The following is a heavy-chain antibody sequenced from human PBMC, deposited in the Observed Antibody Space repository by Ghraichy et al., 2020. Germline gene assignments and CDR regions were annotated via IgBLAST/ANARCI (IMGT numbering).Heavy chain of an antibody. Sequence: GGSLRLSCAASGFTFSSYSMNWVRQAPGKGLEWVSSISSSSSYIYYADSVKGRFTISRDNAKNSLYLQMNSLRAEDTAVYYCARDRAPGYYDFWSGYYNAADYWGQGTLVTVSS. V-gene: IGHV3-21*01. CDR3: ARDRAPGYYDFWSGYYNAADY. D-gene: IGHD3-3*01. CDR1: GFTFSSYS. J-gene: IGHJ4*02. CDR2: ISSSSSYI.